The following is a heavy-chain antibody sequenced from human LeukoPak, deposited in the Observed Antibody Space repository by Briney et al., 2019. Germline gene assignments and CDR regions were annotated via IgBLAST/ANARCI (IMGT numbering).Heavy chain of an antibody. V-gene: IGHV1-46*01. CDR2: INPSGGST. J-gene: IGHJ4*02. CDR1: GYTFTSYY. D-gene: IGHD6-19*01. Sequence: ASVKVSCKASGYTFTSYYMHWVRQAPGQGLEWMGIINPSGGSTSYAQKFQGRVTMTRDTSTSTVYMELSSLSSVTAADTAVYYCARDLIGEGYSSGHIFDYWGQGTLVTVSS. CDR3: ARDLIGEGYSSGHIFDY.